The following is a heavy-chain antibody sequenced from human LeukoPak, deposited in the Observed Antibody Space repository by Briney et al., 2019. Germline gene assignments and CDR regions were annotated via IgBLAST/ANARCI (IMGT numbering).Heavy chain of an antibody. CDR2: IYTSGST. J-gene: IGHJ3*02. Sequence: SETLSLTXTVSGGSISSYYWSWIRQPAGKGLEWIGRIYTSGSTNYNPSLKSRVTMSVDTSKNQFSLKLSSVTAADTAVYYCARELKVAGAFDIRGQGTMVTVSS. CDR3: ARELKVAGAFDI. V-gene: IGHV4-4*07. D-gene: IGHD2-15*01. CDR1: GGSISSYY.